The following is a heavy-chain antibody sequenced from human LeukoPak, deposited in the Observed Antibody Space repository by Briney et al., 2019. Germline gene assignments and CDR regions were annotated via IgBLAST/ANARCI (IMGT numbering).Heavy chain of an antibody. CDR2: IWNDGSDE. CDR3: ARDAAVAGTVFDY. Sequence: GRSLRLSCAASGFIFSRYAMHWVRQTPGKGLEWVAAIWNDGSDENYADSVKGRFTISRDNAKNSLYLQMNSLRAEDTAVYYCARDAAVAGTVFDYWGQGTLVTVSS. J-gene: IGHJ4*02. V-gene: IGHV3-33*01. D-gene: IGHD6-19*01. CDR1: GFIFSRYA.